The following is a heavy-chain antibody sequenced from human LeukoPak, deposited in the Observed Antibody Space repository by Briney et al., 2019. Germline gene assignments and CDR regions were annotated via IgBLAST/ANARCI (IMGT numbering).Heavy chain of an antibody. D-gene: IGHD2-21*02. CDR3: GRELAYCGGDCYSGVFDP. CDR2: ISSSGSTI. Sequence: WGSLRLSCAASGFTFSDYYMSWIRQAPGKGLEWVSYISSSGSTIYYADSVKGRFTISRDNAKNSLYLQMNSLRAEDTAVYYCGRELAYCGGDCYSGVFDPWGQGTLVTASS. J-gene: IGHJ5*02. V-gene: IGHV3-11*04. CDR1: GFTFSDYY.